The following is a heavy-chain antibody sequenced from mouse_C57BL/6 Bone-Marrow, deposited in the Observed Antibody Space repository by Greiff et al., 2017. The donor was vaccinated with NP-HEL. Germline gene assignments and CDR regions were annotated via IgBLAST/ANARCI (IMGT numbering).Heavy chain of an antibody. CDR1: GFSFNTYA. V-gene: IGHV10-1*01. D-gene: IGHD2-1*01. J-gene: IGHJ4*01. CDR3: VCLYYGNADYAMGD. CDR2: IRSKSNNYAT. Sequence: EVKLVESGGGLVQPKGSLKLSCAASGFSFNTYAMNWVRQAPGKGLEWVARIRSKSNNYATYYADSVKDRFTISRDDSESMLYLRMNTFKTEETAMYCCVCLYYGNADYAMGDWGKGTSVTVSS.